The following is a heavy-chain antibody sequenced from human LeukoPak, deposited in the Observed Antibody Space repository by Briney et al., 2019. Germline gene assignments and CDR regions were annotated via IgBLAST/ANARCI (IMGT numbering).Heavy chain of an antibody. CDR3: ASDFRYYGSGSYLDY. CDR2: INPSGGST. V-gene: IGHV1-46*01. J-gene: IGHJ4*02. Sequence: ASVKVSCKASGYTFTSYYMHWVRQAPGQGLEWMGIINPSGGSTSYAQKFQGRVTMTRDTSTSTVYMELSSLRSEDTAVYYCASDFRYYGSGSYLDYWGQGTLVTVSS. D-gene: IGHD3-10*01. CDR1: GYTFTSYY.